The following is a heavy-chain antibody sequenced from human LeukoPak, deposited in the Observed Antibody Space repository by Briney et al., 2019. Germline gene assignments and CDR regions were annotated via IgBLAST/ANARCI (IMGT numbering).Heavy chain of an antibody. Sequence: SETLSLTCTVSGGSISSNNYYWGWIRQPPGKALEWIGSFYYSGSTSYNPSLKSRLTLSVDTSKNNFSLQLRSVTAADTAIYYCAKKRQLERLLFDYWGQGTVVTVSS. D-gene: IGHD1-1*01. J-gene: IGHJ4*02. CDR1: GGSISSNNYY. V-gene: IGHV4-39*07. CDR2: FYYSGST. CDR3: AKKRQLERLLFDY.